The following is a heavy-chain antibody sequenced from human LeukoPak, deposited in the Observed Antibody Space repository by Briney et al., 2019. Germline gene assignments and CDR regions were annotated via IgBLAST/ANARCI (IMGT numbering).Heavy chain of an antibody. CDR1: GYTFTSYD. D-gene: IGHD3-10*01. CDR3: ARGRYYGSGSYDH. V-gene: IGHV1-8*01. J-gene: IGHJ4*02. CDR2: MNPNSGNT. Sequence: AASVXVSCKASGYTFTSYDINWVRQAPGQGLEGMGWMNPNSGNTGYAQKFQGRVTMTRNTSISTAYMELSSLRSEDTAVYYCARGRYYGSGSYDHWGQGTLVTVSS.